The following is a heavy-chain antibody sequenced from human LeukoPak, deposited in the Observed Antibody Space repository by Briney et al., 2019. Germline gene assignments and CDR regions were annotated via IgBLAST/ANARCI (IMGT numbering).Heavy chain of an antibody. CDR3: ARQEGGIVGPY. J-gene: IGHJ4*02. D-gene: IGHD1-26*01. V-gene: IGHV4-4*07. CDR2: IYTGGST. CDR1: GGSINSYY. Sequence: SETLSLTCTVSGGSINSYYWTWIRQPAGKGLEWIGRIYTGGSTNYNPSLESRVTMSVDTSKNQFSLKLNSVTAADTAVYYCARQEGGIVGPYWGQGXLVTVSS.